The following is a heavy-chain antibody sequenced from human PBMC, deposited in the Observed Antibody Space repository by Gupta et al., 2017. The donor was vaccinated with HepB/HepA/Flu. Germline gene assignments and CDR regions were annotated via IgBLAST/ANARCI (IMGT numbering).Heavy chain of an antibody. J-gene: IGHJ2*01. CDR2: IYRGGSI. Sequence: EVQLVESGGGLVQPGGSLRLSCAASGFTVRSNYLIWVRQAPGKGLEWVSVIYRGGSIYYADSVKGRFTVSRDNSKNTLYLQMNSLRAEDTAVYYCARDRWNIYWYLDLWGRGTLVTVSS. CDR1: GFTVRSNY. CDR3: ARDRWNIYWYLDL. V-gene: IGHV3-66*01. D-gene: IGHD1-1*01.